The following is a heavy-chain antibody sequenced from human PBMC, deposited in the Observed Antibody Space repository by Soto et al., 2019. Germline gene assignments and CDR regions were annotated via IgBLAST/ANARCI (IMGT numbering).Heavy chain of an antibody. D-gene: IGHD1-1*01. J-gene: IGHJ4*02. CDR2: ISNGGGSA. CDR3: AYRTGFDY. CDR1: GFSFSRYD. V-gene: IGHV3-23*01. Sequence: EVQLLESGGGLVQPGGSLRLSCAASGFSFSRYDMSWVRQAPGKGLQWVSTISNGGGSADYADSVKGRFTVSRDNSKNMLFLKMNSLRAEDTAVYYCAYRTGFDYWGQGTLVTVSS.